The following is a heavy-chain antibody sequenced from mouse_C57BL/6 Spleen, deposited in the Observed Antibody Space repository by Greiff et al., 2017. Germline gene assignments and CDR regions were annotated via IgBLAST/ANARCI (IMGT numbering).Heavy chain of an antibody. CDR1: GYTFTSYW. CDR3: ASYGSKGYFDY. CDR2: IDPSDSET. D-gene: IGHD2-2*01. Sequence: QVQLQQPGAELVRPGSSVKLSCKASGYTFTSYWMHWVKQRPIQGLEWIGNIDPSDSETHYNQKFKDKATLTVDKSSSTAYMQLSSLTSEDSAVYYCASYGSKGYFDYWGQGTTLTVSS. J-gene: IGHJ2*01. V-gene: IGHV1-52*01.